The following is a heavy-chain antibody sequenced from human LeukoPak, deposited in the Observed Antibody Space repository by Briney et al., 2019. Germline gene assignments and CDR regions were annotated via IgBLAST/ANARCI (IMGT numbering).Heavy chain of an antibody. CDR3: ARGLVVPAAISMNWFDP. V-gene: IGHV1-24*01. Sequence: EASVKVSCKVSGYTLTELSMHWVRQAPGKGLEWMGGFDPEDGETIYAQKFQGRVTMTEDTSTDTAYMELSSLRSDDTAVYYCARGLVVPAAISMNWFDPWGQGTLVTVSS. J-gene: IGHJ5*02. D-gene: IGHD2-2*01. CDR1: GYTLTELS. CDR2: FDPEDGET.